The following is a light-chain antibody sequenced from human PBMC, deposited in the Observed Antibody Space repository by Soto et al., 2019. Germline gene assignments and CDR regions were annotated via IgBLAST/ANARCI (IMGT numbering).Light chain of an antibody. CDR3: QQYNNWPFT. J-gene: IGKJ3*01. CDR2: GAS. Sequence: EIVMTQSPATLSVSPGERATLSCRASQSVSSNLAWYQQKPGQAPRLLIYGASIRPTGIAAGFSGSGSGTEFALTVSSLQSEDFAVYYCQQYNNWPFTFGPGTKVDIK. CDR1: QSVSSN. V-gene: IGKV3-15*01.